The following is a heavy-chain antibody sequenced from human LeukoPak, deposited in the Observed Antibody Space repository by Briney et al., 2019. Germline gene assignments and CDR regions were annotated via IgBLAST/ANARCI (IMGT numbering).Heavy chain of an antibody. CDR1: GFTFSNAW. J-gene: IGHJ3*02. V-gene: IGHV3-15*01. CDR3: ARGIAKTTLTAFDI. Sequence: PGGSLRLSCAASGFTFSNAWMSWVRQAPGKGLEWVGRIKSKTDGGTAYYAAPVKGRFTISRDNSKNTLYLQMNSLRAEDTAVYYCARGIAKTTLTAFDIWGQGTMVTVSS. D-gene: IGHD4-11*01. CDR2: IKSKTDGGTA.